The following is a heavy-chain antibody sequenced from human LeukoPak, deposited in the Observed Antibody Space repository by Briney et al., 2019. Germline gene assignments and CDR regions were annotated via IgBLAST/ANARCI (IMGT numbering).Heavy chain of an antibody. J-gene: IGHJ4*02. CDR1: GFTFDDYA. D-gene: IGHD2-8*01. Sequence: GGSLRLSCAASGFTFDDYAMHWVRQAPGKGLEWVSGISWNSGSIGYADSVKGRFTISRDNAKNSLYLQMNSLRSEDTAVYYCARTYCTNGVCYRLLAPFDYWGQGTLVTVSS. CDR3: ARTYCTNGVCYRLLAPFDY. CDR2: ISWNSGSI. V-gene: IGHV3-9*01.